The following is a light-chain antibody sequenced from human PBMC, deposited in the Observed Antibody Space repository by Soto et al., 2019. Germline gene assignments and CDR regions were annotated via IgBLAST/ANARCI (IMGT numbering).Light chain of an antibody. CDR2: DNN. CDR3: AAWDGSLNGWV. V-gene: IGLV1-44*01. Sequence: QSVLTQPPSAAGTPGQRVTISCSGSRSNIGSNTANWYQQLPQTAPKLLIYDNNHRPSGVPDRFSGSQSGTSASLAISGLQSEDEADYYCAAWDGSLNGWVFGGGTQLTVL. CDR1: RSNIGSNT. J-gene: IGLJ3*02.